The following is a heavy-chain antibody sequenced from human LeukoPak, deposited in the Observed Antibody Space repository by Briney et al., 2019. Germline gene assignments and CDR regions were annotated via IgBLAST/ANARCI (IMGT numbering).Heavy chain of an antibody. J-gene: IGHJ6*03. CDR3: ARDQGPLSWETSGYYLPYYMDV. Sequence: GGSLRLSCAASGFTFSSYGMHWVRQAPGKGLEWVAFIRYDGSNKYYADSVKGRFTISRDNSKNTLYLQMKSLRPEDTAVYYCARDQGPLSWETSGYYLPYYMDVWGKGTTVTVSS. CDR2: IRYDGSNK. D-gene: IGHD3-22*01. V-gene: IGHV3-30*02. CDR1: GFTFSSYG.